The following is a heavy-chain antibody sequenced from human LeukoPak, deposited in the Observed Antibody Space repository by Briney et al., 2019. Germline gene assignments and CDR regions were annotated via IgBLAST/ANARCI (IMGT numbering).Heavy chain of an antibody. V-gene: IGHV4-34*01. CDR1: GGSFSGYY. Sequence: SETLSLTCAVYGGSFSGYYRSWIRQPPGKGLEWIGEINHSGSNNYNPSLKSRVSISVGTSKNQFSLKLSSVTAADTAVYYYARETTVTSNFDYWGQGTLVTVSS. CDR2: INHSGSN. CDR3: ARETTVTSNFDY. J-gene: IGHJ4*02. D-gene: IGHD4-17*01.